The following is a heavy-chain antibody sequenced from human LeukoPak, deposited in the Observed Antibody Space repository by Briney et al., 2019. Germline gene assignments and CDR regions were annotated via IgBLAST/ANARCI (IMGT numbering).Heavy chain of an antibody. CDR3: AKARPRGIAVAGPFDY. D-gene: IGHD6-19*01. J-gene: IGHJ4*02. Sequence: GRSLRLSCAASGLTFSSYGMPWVRQAPGKGLEWVAVISYDGSNKYYADSVKGRFTISRDNSKNTLYLQMNSLRAEDTAVYYCAKARPRGIAVAGPFDYWGQGTLVTVSS. CDR1: GLTFSSYG. V-gene: IGHV3-30*18. CDR2: ISYDGSNK.